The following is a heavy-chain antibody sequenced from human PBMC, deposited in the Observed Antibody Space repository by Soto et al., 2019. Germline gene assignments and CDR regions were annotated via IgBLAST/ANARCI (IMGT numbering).Heavy chain of an antibody. D-gene: IGHD2-21*01. CDR2: INPRGGSA. CDR1: GYSFTSHY. CDR3: TRVTIAGARNGFDI. V-gene: IGHV1-46*03. J-gene: IGHJ3*02. Sequence: QVQLVQSEAEVKKPGASVTVSCKASGYSFTSHYILWVRQAPGQGLEWMGIINPRGGSASYAQKFQGRITMTRDKSTSTVHMELSSLRSEDTAAYFCTRVTIAGARNGFDIWGQGTMVTVSS.